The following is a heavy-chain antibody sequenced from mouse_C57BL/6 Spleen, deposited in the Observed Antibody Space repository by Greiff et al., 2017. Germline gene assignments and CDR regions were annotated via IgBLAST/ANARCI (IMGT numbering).Heavy chain of an antibody. V-gene: IGHV5-9-1*02. CDR1: GFTFSSYA. CDR2: ISSGGDYI. Sequence: EVQLMESGEGLVQPGGSLKLSCAASGFTFSSYAMSWVRQTPEKRLEWVAYISSGGDYIYYADTVKGRFTMSRDNARNTLYLQMSSLKSEDTAMYYCTRDDHCYDREFADRGQGTLVTVSA. CDR3: TRDDHCYDREFAD. D-gene: IGHD2-12*01. J-gene: IGHJ3*01.